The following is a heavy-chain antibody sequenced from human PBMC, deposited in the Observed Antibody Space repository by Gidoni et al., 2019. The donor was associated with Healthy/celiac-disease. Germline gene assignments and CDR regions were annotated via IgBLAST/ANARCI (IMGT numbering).Heavy chain of an antibody. CDR3: AKDITIFGVVMGSDAFDI. J-gene: IGHJ3*02. Sequence: GVLVQPGRSLRLSCAHSVFTFDDYAMHWVLQAPGKGVEWVSGISWNSGSIGYADSVKGRFTISRDNAKNSLYLQMNSLRSEDTALYYCAKDITIFGVVMGSDAFDIWGQGTMVTVSS. CDR1: VFTFDDYA. V-gene: IGHV3-9*01. D-gene: IGHD3-3*01. CDR2: ISWNSGSI.